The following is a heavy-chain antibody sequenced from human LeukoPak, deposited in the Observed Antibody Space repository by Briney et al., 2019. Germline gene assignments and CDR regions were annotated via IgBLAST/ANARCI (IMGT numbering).Heavy chain of an antibody. D-gene: IGHD4-17*01. Sequence: QPGGSLRLSCAASGFTFRTYWMFWVRQAPERGLVWVSRINTDGSNTVNSDSVKGRFTISRDNAKNSLYLQMNSLRAEDTALYYCAKQVSMDTTGAFDIWGQGTMVTVSS. J-gene: IGHJ3*02. V-gene: IGHV3-74*01. CDR1: GFTFRTYW. CDR3: AKQVSMDTTGAFDI. CDR2: INTDGSNT.